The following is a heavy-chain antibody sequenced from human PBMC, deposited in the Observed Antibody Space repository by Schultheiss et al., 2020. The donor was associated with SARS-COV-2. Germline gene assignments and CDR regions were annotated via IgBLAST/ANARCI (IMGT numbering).Heavy chain of an antibody. D-gene: IGHD2-8*01. J-gene: IGHJ6*03. V-gene: IGHV3-23*01. CDR2: ISGSGGST. CDR3: ATSPSNDYYMDV. Sequence: GESLKISCAASGFTFDDYTMHWVRQAPGKGLEWVSAISGSGGSTYYADSVKGRFTISRDNSKNTLYLQMNSLRAEDTAAYYCATSPSNDYYMDVWGKGTTVTVSS. CDR1: GFTFDDYT.